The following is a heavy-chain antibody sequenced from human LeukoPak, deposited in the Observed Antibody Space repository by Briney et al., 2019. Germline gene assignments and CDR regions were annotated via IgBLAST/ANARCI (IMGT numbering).Heavy chain of an antibody. J-gene: IGHJ4*02. D-gene: IGHD1-26*01. CDR3: ARRTSNPVGAIDY. CDR1: GGSISSSDYY. Sequence: ASETLSLTCTVSGGSISSSDYYWGWIRQPPEKGLEWIGAISSSGSTYYNPSLKSRVTISVDSSKNQFSLKLSSVTVADTAVYYCARRTSNPVGAIDYWGQGTLVTVSS. CDR2: ISSSGST. V-gene: IGHV4-39*01.